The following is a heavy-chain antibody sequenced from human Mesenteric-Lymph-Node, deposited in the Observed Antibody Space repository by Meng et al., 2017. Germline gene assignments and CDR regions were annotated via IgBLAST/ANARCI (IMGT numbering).Heavy chain of an antibody. CDR2: IYTSGST. D-gene: IGHD6-13*01. CDR1: GGSISSYY. J-gene: IGHJ4*02. CDR3: ARDRLSSSWFLGTYFDY. V-gene: IGHV4-4*07. Sequence: SETLSLTCTVSGGSISSYYWSWIRQPPGKGLEWIGRIYTSGSTNYNPSLKSRVTMSVDTSKNQFSLKLSSVTAADTAVYYCARDRLSSSWFLGTYFDYWGQGTLVTVSS.